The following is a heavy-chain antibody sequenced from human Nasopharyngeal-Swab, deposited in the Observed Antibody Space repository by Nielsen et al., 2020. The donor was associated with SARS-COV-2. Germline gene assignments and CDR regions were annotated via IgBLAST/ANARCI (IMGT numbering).Heavy chain of an antibody. CDR2: IFSNDEK. D-gene: IGHD3-22*01. CDR3: ARIDFDSSGYYSAFDI. Sequence: WSRQPPGKALEWLAHIFSNDEKSYSTSLKSRLTISKDTSKSQVVLTMTNMDPVDTATYYCARIDFDSSGYYSAFDIWGQGTMVTVSS. J-gene: IGHJ3*02. V-gene: IGHV2-26*01.